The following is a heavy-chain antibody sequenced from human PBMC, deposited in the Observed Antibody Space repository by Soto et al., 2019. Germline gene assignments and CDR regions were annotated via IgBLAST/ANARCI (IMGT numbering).Heavy chain of an antibody. J-gene: IGHJ4*02. V-gene: IGHV4-31*03. D-gene: IGHD3-10*01. CDR2: IYYSGST. CDR1: GGSISSGGYY. CDR3: ARDHVFYYGSGSYYNAGFDY. Sequence: SETLSLTCTVSGGSISSGGYYWSWIRQHPGKGLEWIGYIYYSGSTYYNPSLKSRVTISVDTSKNQFSLKLSSVTAADTAVYYCARDHVFYYGSGSYYNAGFDYWGQGTLVTVSS.